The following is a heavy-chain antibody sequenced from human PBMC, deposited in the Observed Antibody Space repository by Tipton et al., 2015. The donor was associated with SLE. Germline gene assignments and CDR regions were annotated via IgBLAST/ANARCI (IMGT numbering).Heavy chain of an antibody. Sequence: LRLSCTVSGASMSSDDYYWTWIRQHPGKGPEWIGHIFKSGETSYRPSLKSRVTMSVATSKNQFSLTLNYVTAADTAVYFCARGGVGGYDYFDFWGQGTLVSVSS. D-gene: IGHD5-12*01. CDR2: IFKSGET. V-gene: IGHV4-31*03. J-gene: IGHJ4*02. CDR1: GASMSSDDYY. CDR3: ARGGVGGYDYFDF.